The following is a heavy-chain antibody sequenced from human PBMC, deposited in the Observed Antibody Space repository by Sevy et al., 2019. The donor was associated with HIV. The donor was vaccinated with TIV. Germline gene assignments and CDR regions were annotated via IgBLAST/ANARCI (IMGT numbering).Heavy chain of an antibody. V-gene: IGHV3-74*01. J-gene: IGHJ4*02. D-gene: IGHD3-16*01. CDR1: GFDFSTYW. CDR2: IMGDGSRR. CDR3: ARDPFGGYYFDH. Sequence: GGSLRLSCAASGFDFSTYWMHWVRQAPGKGLVWVSRIMGDGSRRSHADSVKGRFTISRDNAKNTLYLQMNSLRAEDTALYFGARDPFGGYYFDHWGPGTLVTVSS.